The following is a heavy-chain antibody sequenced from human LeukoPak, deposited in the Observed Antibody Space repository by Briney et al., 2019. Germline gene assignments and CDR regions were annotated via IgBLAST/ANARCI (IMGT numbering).Heavy chain of an antibody. J-gene: IGHJ4*02. Sequence: SGGSLRLSCAASGSTFSSYAMSWVRQAPGKGLECVSAISGSGGATYHADSVKGRFTISRDNSKNTLYLQMNSLRAEDTAVYYCAKAGSGGFVPRYYFDYWGQGTLVTVSS. CDR3: AKAGSGGFVPRYYFDY. CDR2: ISGSGGAT. V-gene: IGHV3-23*01. D-gene: IGHD3-10*01. CDR1: GSTFSSYA.